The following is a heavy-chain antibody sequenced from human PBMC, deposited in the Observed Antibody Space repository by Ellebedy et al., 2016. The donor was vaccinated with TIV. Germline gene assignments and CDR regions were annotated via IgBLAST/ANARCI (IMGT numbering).Heavy chain of an antibody. J-gene: IGHJ3*02. CDR3: SSSGRRAFDI. CDR1: GFTFSSYW. Sequence: GGSLRLSCAASGFTFSSYWMHWVRQAPGKGLVWVSRINSDGSSTSYADSVKGRFTISRDNSKNTLYLQMNSLRAEDTAVYYCSSSGRRAFDIWGQGTMVTVSS. CDR2: INSDGSST. V-gene: IGHV3-74*01. D-gene: IGHD6-19*01.